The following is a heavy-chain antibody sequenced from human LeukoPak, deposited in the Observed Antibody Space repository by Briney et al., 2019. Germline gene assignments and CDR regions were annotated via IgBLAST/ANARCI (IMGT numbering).Heavy chain of an antibody. V-gene: IGHV5-10-1*01. CDR2: IDPSDSYT. CDR3: ARHHSPTTVTTGYAFDI. J-gene: IGHJ3*02. CDR1: GYSFTSYW. D-gene: IGHD4-17*01. Sequence: GESLQISCKGSGYSFTSYWISWVRQMPGKGLEWMGRIDPSDSYTNYSPSFQGHVTISADKSISTAYLQWSSLKASDTAMYYCARHHSPTTVTTGYAFDIWGQGTMVTVSS.